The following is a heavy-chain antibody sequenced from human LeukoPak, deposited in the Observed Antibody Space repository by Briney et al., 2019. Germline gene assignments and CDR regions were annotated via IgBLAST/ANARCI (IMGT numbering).Heavy chain of an antibody. V-gene: IGHV4-61*02. Sequence: PSETLSPTCTVSGGSISSGSYYWSWIRQPAGKGLEWIGRIYTSGSTNYNPSLKSRVTISVDTSKNQFSLKLSSVTAADTAVYYCARDIPLYCTNGVCPFSDYYYYMDVWGKGTTVTVSS. CDR3: ARDIPLYCTNGVCPFSDYYYYMDV. CDR1: GGSISSGSYY. CDR2: IYTSGST. D-gene: IGHD2-8*01. J-gene: IGHJ6*03.